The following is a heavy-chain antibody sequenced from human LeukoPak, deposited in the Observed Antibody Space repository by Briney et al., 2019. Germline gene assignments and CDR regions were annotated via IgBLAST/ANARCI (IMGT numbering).Heavy chain of an antibody. V-gene: IGHV3-23*01. CDR1: GFTFSSYS. CDR2: ISGSGDST. CDR3: AANPHYGRWELLDD. Sequence: GGSLRLSCAASGFTFSSYSMNWVRQAPGKGLEWVSGISGSGDSTYYADSVKGRFTISRDNSKNTLDLQMNSLRAEDTAVYYCAANPHYGRWELLDDWGQGTRVTVSS. D-gene: IGHD1-26*01. J-gene: IGHJ4*02.